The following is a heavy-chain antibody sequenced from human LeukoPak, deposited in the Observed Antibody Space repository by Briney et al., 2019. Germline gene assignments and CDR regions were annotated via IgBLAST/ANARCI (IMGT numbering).Heavy chain of an antibody. V-gene: IGHV7-4-1*02. Sequence: ASVKVSCKASGDTVTNDPLTWVRQAPGGGLEWMGWINTNTGNPTYAQGFTGRFVFSLDTSVSTAYLQISSLKAEDTAVYYCARLVAYYYYYMDVWGKGTTVTVSS. CDR3: ARLVAYYYYYMDV. D-gene: IGHD5-12*01. CDR1: GDTVTNDP. J-gene: IGHJ6*03. CDR2: INTNTGNP.